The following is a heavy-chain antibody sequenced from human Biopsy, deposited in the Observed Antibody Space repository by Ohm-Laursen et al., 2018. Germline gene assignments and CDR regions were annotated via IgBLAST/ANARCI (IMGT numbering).Heavy chain of an antibody. Sequence: SDTLSLTWNVSGGGINNYYWSWIRQPAGKGLEWIGRIYPGGSTNYNPSLKSRVTMSVDTSKKQLSLRLRSVTAADTAMYYCASVVLGPTNDAFDLWGQGTMAVVSS. CDR1: GGGINNYY. CDR2: IYPGGST. J-gene: IGHJ3*01. V-gene: IGHV4-4*07. CDR3: ASVVLGPTNDAFDL. D-gene: IGHD3-22*01.